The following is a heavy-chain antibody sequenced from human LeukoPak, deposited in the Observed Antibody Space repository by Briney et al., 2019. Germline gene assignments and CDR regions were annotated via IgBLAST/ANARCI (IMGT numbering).Heavy chain of an antibody. J-gene: IGHJ3*02. V-gene: IGHV1-18*01. D-gene: IGHD3-3*01. CDR2: ISAYNGNT. Sequence: ASVKVSCKASGYTFTSYGISWVRRAPGQGHEWMGWISAYNGNTNYAQKLQGRVTMTTDTSTSTAYMELRSLRSDDTAVYYCARDFWRGPQVLGAFDIWGQGTMVTVSS. CDR1: GYTFTSYG. CDR3: ARDFWRGPQVLGAFDI.